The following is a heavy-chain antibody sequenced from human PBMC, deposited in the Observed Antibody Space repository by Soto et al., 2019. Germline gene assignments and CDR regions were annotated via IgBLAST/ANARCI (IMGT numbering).Heavy chain of an antibody. Sequence: GESLKLSCRGSGYDFNTNWFGWVRQLPGRGLEWVWIMYPGDSDTRYNPSLQGHVTLSVDVTVSTAFLQWRSLETSDTGMYFCARLPRDCNKTSCYYADHWGQGTQVTVSS. V-gene: IGHV5-51*01. J-gene: IGHJ4*02. CDR1: GYDFNTNW. CDR3: ARLPRDCNKTSCYYADH. D-gene: IGHD3-3*01. CDR2: MYPGDSDT.